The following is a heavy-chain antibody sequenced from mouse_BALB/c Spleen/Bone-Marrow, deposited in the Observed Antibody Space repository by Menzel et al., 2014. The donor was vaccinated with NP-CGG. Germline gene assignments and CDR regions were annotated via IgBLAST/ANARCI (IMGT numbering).Heavy chain of an antibody. CDR2: IDPANGNT. CDR1: GFNIKDTY. Sequence: EVQLVESGAELVKPGASVKLSCSASGFNIKDTYMHWVKQRPEQGLEWIGRIDPANGNTKYDPKFQGKATITADTSSNTAFLQHSSLTSEDTAVYYCARWEYYAMDYWGQGTSVTVSS. V-gene: IGHV14-3*02. CDR3: ARWEYYAMDY. D-gene: IGHD4-1*01. J-gene: IGHJ4*01.